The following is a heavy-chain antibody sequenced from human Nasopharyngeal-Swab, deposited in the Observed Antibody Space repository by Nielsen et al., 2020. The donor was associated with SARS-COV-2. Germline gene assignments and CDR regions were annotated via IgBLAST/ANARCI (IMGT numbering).Heavy chain of an antibody. CDR3: VRCIGVDTATNCG. D-gene: IGHD5-18*01. CDR2: ISSSSTI. Sequence: GESLKISCAASGFTFSSYSMNWVRQAPGKGLEWVSYISSSSTIYYADSVKGRFTISRDNAKNSLYLQMNSLRDEDTAVYYCVRCIGVDTATNCGWGQGTLVTVSS. CDR1: GFTFSSYS. J-gene: IGHJ4*02. V-gene: IGHV3-48*02.